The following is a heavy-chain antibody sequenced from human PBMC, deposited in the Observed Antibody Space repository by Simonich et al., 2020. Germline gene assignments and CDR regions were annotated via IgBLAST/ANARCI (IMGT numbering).Heavy chain of an antibody. CDR2: FDPNDGET. J-gene: IGHJ4*02. V-gene: IGHV1-24*01. D-gene: IGHD3-22*01. Sequence: QVQLVQSGAEVKKPGASVKVSCKVSGYTLTELSMHWERQAPGKGLEWMGCFDPNDGETIYAQKCNGRVTMTEDTSTDTAYMELSSLRSEDTAVYYCATVSYYDSSGYRLDYWGQGTLVTVSS. CDR1: GYTLTELS. CDR3: ATVSYYDSSGYRLDY.